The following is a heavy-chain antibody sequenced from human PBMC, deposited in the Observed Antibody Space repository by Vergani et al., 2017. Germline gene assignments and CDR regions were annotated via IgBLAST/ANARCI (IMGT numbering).Heavy chain of an antibody. D-gene: IGHD1-26*01. J-gene: IGHJ3*02. CDR2: IIPIFGTA. V-gene: IGHV1-69*06. Sequence: QVQLVQSGAEVKKPGSSVKVSCKASGGTFSSYAISWVRQAPGQGLEWMGGIIPIFGTANYAQKFQGRVTITANKSTSTAYIELSSLRSEETAVYYCARASVGATVWEDAFDIWGQGKMVTVSS. CDR1: GGTFSSYA. CDR3: ARASVGATVWEDAFDI.